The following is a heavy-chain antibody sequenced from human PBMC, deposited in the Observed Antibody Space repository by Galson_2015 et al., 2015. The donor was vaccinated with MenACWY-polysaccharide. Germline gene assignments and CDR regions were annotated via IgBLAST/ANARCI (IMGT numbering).Heavy chain of an antibody. Sequence: SLRLSCAASGFTFSTYWMSWVRQAPGKGLEWVANIKPDGSDKYYVDSVKGRFTISRDNAKNSLYLQMNGLRAEDTAIFFCARATYNGGWSPDYFDSWGQGALVTVSS. V-gene: IGHV3-7*01. CDR3: ARATYNGGWSPDYFDS. CDR2: IKPDGSDK. J-gene: IGHJ4*02. CDR1: GFTFSTYW. D-gene: IGHD6-19*01.